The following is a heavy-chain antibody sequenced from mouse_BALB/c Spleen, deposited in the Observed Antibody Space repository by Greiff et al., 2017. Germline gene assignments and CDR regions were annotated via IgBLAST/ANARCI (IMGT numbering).Heavy chain of an antibody. J-gene: IGHJ2*01. CDR1: GFSLTSYG. CDR2: IWSGGST. D-gene: IGHD2-14*01. Sequence: QVQLKESGPGLVQPSQSLSITCTVSGFSLTSYGVHWVRQSPGKGLEWLGVIWSGGSTDYNAAFISRLSISKDNSKSQVFFKMNSLQANDTAIYYCATHRYEGGTDFGYWGQGTTLTVSS. V-gene: IGHV2-2*02. CDR3: ATHRYEGGTDFGY.